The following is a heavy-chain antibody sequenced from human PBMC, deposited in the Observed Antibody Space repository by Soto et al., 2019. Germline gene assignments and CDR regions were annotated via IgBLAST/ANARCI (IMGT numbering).Heavy chain of an antibody. CDR3: VRRPDGGYYFDY. V-gene: IGHV5-51*01. CDR1: GYSFTHYW. CDR2: IYPYDCET. Sequence: PGESLKISCKGSGYSFTHYWIGWVRQMPGKGLEWLGVIYPYDCETRYSPSSQGQVTMSVDKSISTAYLQWSSLKASDTAMYYCVRRPDGGYYFDYWGQGTLVTVSS. D-gene: IGHD3-22*01. J-gene: IGHJ4*02.